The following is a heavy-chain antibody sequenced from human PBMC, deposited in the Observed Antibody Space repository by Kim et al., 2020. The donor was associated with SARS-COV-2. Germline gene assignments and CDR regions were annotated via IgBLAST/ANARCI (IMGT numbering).Heavy chain of an antibody. D-gene: IGHD3-22*01. CDR2: ISGSGGST. V-gene: IGHV3-23*01. Sequence: GGSLRLSCAASGFTFSSYAMSWVRQAPGKGLEWVSAISGSGGSTYYADSVKGRFTISRDNSKNTLYLQMNSLRAEDTAVYYCAKTADPAYYYDSSGYFNWFDPWGQGTLVTVSS. CDR1: GFTFSSYA. CDR3: AKTADPAYYYDSSGYFNWFDP. J-gene: IGHJ5*02.